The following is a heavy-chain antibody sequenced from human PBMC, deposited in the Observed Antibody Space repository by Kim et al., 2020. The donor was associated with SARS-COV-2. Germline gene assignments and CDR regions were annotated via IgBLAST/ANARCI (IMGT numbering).Heavy chain of an antibody. J-gene: IGHJ3*02. D-gene: IGHD3-10*01. Sequence: SRERRVTISVDTSKNQFTLKLSSVTAADTAVYYCAREQVLWFGELIAFDIWGQGTMVTVSS. V-gene: IGHV4-59*01. CDR3: AREQVLWFGELIAFDI.